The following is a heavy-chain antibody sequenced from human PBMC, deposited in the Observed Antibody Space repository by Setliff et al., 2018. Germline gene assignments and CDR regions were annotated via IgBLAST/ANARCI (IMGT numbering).Heavy chain of an antibody. Sequence: SETLSLICTVTGGSINSGPYYWTWIRQSAGKGLEWLGQIYSKGSMNYNPSLKSRVTISADSSKSQFFLRLTSVTAADTAIYYCARLSPYNTGPPFDYWGQGTLVTVSS. CDR1: GGSINSGPYY. D-gene: IGHD2-8*02. V-gene: IGHV4-61*09. J-gene: IGHJ4*02. CDR2: IYSKGSM. CDR3: ARLSPYNTGPPFDY.